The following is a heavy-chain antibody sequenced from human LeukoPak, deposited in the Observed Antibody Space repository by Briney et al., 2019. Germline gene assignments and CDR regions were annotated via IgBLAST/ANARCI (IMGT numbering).Heavy chain of an antibody. V-gene: IGHV3-23*01. CDR3: AKDNRLIVVGTAINFCY. CDR2: ISGSGGST. D-gene: IGHD2-21*02. Sequence: GGSLRLSCAASGFTFSSYAMSWVRQAPGKGLEWVSAISGSGGSTYYADSVKGRFTISRDNSKNTLYLQMNSLRAEDTAVYYWAKDNRLIVVGTAINFCYWGQGTL. CDR1: GFTFSSYA. J-gene: IGHJ4*02.